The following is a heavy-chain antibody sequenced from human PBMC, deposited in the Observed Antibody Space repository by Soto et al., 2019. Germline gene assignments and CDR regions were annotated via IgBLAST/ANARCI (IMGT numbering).Heavy chain of an antibody. CDR3: ARDLTLLGRVWYFDL. CDR2: IIPIFGTA. J-gene: IGHJ2*01. CDR1: GGTFSSYA. V-gene: IGHV1-69*01. D-gene: IGHD2-15*01. Sequence: QVQLVQSGAEVKKPGSSVKVSCKASGGTFSSYAISWVRQAPGQGLEWMGGIIPIFGTANYAQKFQGRVTITADESTSTAYMELSRLGSEDTAVYYCARDLTLLGRVWYFDLWGRGTLVTVSS.